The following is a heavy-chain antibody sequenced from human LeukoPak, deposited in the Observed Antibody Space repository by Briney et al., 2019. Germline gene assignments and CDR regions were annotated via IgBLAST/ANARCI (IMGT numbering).Heavy chain of an antibody. Sequence: GASVKVSCKAFGYTFTAYYLHWVRQAPGQGLEWMGWINPDSGGTNYAQKFQGRVTMTRDTSISTAYMELSRLRYDDTAVFYCAVLDTGIVTSPDSWGQGTLVTVSS. D-gene: IGHD5-18*01. CDR3: AVLDTGIVTSPDS. V-gene: IGHV1-2*02. J-gene: IGHJ4*02. CDR2: INPDSGGT. CDR1: GYTFTAYY.